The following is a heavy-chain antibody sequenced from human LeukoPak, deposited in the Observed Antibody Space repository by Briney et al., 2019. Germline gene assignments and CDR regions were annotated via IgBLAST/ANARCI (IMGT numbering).Heavy chain of an antibody. CDR1: GNSISNYA. CDR2: IIPIFGTA. CDR3: TTRACHAGGCSSSFYYYYGLHF. J-gene: IGHJ6*02. V-gene: IGHV1-69*13. Sequence: SAKVSCKASGNSISNYAVSWVRQAPGQGFEWMGGIIPIFGTADYAQKFQGRVTITADQSTSTTYMAPSSLKSEDTATYYCTTRACHAGGCSSSFYYYYGLHFWGQGTTVSVSS. D-gene: IGHD3-16*01.